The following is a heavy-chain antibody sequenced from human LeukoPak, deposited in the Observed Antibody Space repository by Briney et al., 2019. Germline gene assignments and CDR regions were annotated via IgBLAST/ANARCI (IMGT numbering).Heavy chain of an antibody. CDR2: ISGSGGST. D-gene: IGHD2-2*01. Sequence: QSGGSLRLSCAASRFTVSSNYMSWVRQAPGKGLEWVSVISGSGGSTYYADSVKGRFTISRDNSKNTLYLQMNSLRAEDTAVYYCTVVPAVSDYWGQGTLVTVSS. V-gene: IGHV3-23*01. J-gene: IGHJ4*02. CDR3: TVVPAVSDY. CDR1: RFTVSSNY.